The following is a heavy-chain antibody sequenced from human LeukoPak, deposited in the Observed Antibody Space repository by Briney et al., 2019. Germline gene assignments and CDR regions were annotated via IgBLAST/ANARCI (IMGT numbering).Heavy chain of an antibody. J-gene: IGHJ6*03. V-gene: IGHV4-39*07. Sequence: PSETLSLTCTVSAGSVSNSDFHWGWVRQTPWRGLEWIGSVYYTGRTDYTPSFQGRVTVSVDTSKNQFSLRLRSVTAADTAVYYCARDRYYYDSSGYKYMDVWGKGTTVTVSS. CDR2: VYYTGRT. D-gene: IGHD3-22*01. CDR1: AGSVSNSDFH. CDR3: ARDRYYYDSSGYKYMDV.